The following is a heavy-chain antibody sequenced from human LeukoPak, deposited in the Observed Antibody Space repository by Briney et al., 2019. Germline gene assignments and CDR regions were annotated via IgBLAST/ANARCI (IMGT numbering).Heavy chain of an antibody. V-gene: IGHV3-20*04. CDR3: XXXXXXXWLXXXXY. CDR1: GFKFXDYG. CDR2: INWKGDRT. D-gene: IGHD6-19*01. J-gene: IGHJ4*02. Sequence: XXASGFKFXDYGMSWVRQVPGKGLEWVSGINWKGDRTSYADSVKGRFTISRDNAKNSLYLQMTSLGAEDTAVYYXXXXXXXXWLXXXXYWGQGXLXTVSS.